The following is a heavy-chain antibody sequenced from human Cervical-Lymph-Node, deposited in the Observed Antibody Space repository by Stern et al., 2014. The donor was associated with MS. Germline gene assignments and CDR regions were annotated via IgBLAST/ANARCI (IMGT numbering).Heavy chain of an antibody. CDR2: IYYSGST. D-gene: IGHD2-2*01. CDR3: ASANCSSTSCPNWFDP. J-gene: IGHJ5*02. Sequence: QVQLVESGPGLVKPSQTLSLNCTVSSGSISSGDYYWSWIRQPPGKGLEWIGYIYYSGSTYYNPSLKSRVTISVDTSKNQFSLKLSSVTAADTAVYYCASANCSSTSCPNWFDPWGQGTLVTVSS. CDR1: SGSISSGDYY. V-gene: IGHV4-30-4*01.